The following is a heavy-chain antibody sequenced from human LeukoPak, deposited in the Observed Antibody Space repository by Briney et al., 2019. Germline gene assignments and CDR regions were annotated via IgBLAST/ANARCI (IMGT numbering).Heavy chain of an antibody. V-gene: IGHV1-69*05. CDR3: ARDMGGYCSSTNCYGYMDV. CDR2: IIPLFGTA. D-gene: IGHD2-2*01. CDR1: GGTFSSYG. J-gene: IGHJ6*03. Sequence: SVKVSCKASGGTFSSYGISWVRQAPGQGLEWMGGIIPLFGTANYAQNFQGRVTITTDESTSTAYMELSSLRSEDTAVYYCARDMGGYCSSTNCYGYMDVWGKGTTVTVSS.